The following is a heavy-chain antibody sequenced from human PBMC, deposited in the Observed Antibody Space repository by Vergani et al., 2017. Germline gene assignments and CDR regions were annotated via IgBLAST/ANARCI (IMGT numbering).Heavy chain of an antibody. V-gene: IGHV4-34*09. D-gene: IGHD1-26*01. CDR3: ARHKRGGVRWVGATSYFDY. Sequence: QVQLQESGPGLVKPSQTLSLTCAVYGGSFSGYYWIWIRQPPGKGREWLGEINHSGSTNDNPSLKSRVTISVATSKNQFSLKLSSVTAADTAVYYCARHKRGGVRWVGATSYFDYWGQGTLVTVSS. CDR2: INHSGST. J-gene: IGHJ4*02. CDR1: GGSFSGYY.